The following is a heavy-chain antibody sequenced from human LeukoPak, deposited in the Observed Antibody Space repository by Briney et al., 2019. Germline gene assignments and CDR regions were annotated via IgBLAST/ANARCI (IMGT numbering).Heavy chain of an antibody. CDR2: ISYSGTT. CDR3: VRSAAFDQ. V-gene: IGHV4-59*01. Sequence: PSETLSLTCTVSGGSINSYYWNWIRQPPGKGLEWIGYISYSGTTNYNPSLKTRVSMSVDTSKNQFSLKLSSVTAADTAMYYCVRSAAFDQWGQGILVTVSS. J-gene: IGHJ4*02. D-gene: IGHD6-13*01. CDR1: GGSINSYY.